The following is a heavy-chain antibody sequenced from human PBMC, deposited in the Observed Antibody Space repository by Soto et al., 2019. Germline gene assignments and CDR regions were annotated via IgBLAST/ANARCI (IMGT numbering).Heavy chain of an antibody. D-gene: IGHD3-16*02. Sequence: EVQLVESGGGLVQPGGSLRLSCAASEFTFNNYWMHWVRQVPGKGLEWVSRINTDGSTTNYADSVMGRYTISRDNADNTGNLQMNSLRAEDTAVNYCARGSYRQYGVDVWGQGATVTVSS. V-gene: IGHV3-74*01. CDR3: ARGSYRQYGVDV. CDR1: EFTFNNYW. CDR2: INTDGSTT. J-gene: IGHJ6*02.